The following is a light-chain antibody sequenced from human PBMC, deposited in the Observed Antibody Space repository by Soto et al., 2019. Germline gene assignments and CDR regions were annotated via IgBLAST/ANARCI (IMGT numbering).Light chain of an antibody. J-gene: IGLJ1*01. Sequence: QSVLTQPASLSGSPLHSITISCTGTSSDVGGYNYVSWYQHHPGKAPKLMIYDVGNRPSGVSNRFSGSKSGNTASLIISGLQAEDEADYYCSSYTSSSTLSTYVFGTGTKVTVL. V-gene: IGLV2-14*03. CDR1: SSDVGGYNY. CDR3: SSYTSSSTLSTYV. CDR2: DVG.